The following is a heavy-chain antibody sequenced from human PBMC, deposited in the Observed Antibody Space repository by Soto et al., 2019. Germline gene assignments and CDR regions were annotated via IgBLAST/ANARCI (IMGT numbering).Heavy chain of an antibody. J-gene: IGHJ6*02. Sequence: QVQLVQSGVEVKKPGASVKVSCKASGYTFISHGISWVRQAPGQVLEWMGWISGKNGNTNYAQKLQGRVTLTTDTSTSTAYMELRSLRSDDTALYYCARVSSSIVVVPDYGMDVWGQGTTVTVSS. D-gene: IGHD2-15*01. CDR2: ISGKNGNT. CDR3: ARVSSSIVVVPDYGMDV. V-gene: IGHV1-18*04. CDR1: GYTFISHG.